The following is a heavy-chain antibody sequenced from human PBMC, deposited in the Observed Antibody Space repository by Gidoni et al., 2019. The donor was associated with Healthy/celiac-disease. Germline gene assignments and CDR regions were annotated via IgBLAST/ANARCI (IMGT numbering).Heavy chain of an antibody. CDR1: GYSLSSGYY. V-gene: IGHV4-38-2*01. Sequence: QVQLQESGPGLVKPSETLSLPCAVSGYSLSSGYYWGWIRQPPGTGLEWVGSIYPRGRTYYNPSLKSRVTISVDTSKNQFSLKLSSVTAADTAVYYCARYPSGSYFDYWGQGTLVTVSS. D-gene: IGHD1-26*01. CDR2: IYPRGRT. J-gene: IGHJ4*02. CDR3: ARYPSGSYFDY.